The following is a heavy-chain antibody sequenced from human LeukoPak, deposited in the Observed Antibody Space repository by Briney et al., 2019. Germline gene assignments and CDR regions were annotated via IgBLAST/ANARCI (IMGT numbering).Heavy chain of an antibody. J-gene: IGHJ4*02. CDR3: AREDYDFWSGYSSGYYGFDY. Sequence: SVKVSCKASGYTFTGYYMHWVRQAPGQGLEWMGRIIPILGIANYAQKFQGRVTITADKSTSTAYMELSSLRSEDTAVYYCAREDYDFWSGYSSGYYGFDYWGQGTLVTVSS. D-gene: IGHD3-3*01. CDR1: GYTFTGYY. CDR2: IIPILGIA. V-gene: IGHV1-69*04.